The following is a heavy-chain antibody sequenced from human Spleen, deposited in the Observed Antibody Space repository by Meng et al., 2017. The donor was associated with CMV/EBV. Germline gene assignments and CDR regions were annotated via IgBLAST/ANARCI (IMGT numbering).Heavy chain of an antibody. D-gene: IGHD6-19*01. V-gene: IGHV3-30*02. CDR2: IQYGGSNK. CDR3: AKDKWNSGWFDY. CDR1: GFTFNSYG. J-gene: IGHJ4*02. Sequence: GESLKISCAASGFTFNSYGMHWVRQAPGKGLEWVAFIQYGGSNKYYADSVKGRFTISRDNSKNTLYLQMSSLRAEDTAVYYCAKDKWNSGWFDYWGQGTLVTVSS.